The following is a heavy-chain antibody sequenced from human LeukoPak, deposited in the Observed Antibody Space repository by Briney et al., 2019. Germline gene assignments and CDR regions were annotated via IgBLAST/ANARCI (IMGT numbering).Heavy chain of an antibody. CDR3: AKDHESDGYPCLDH. CDR2: ISASGP. J-gene: IGHJ4*02. CDR1: GLTFSRLA. V-gene: IGHV3-23*01. D-gene: IGHD3-22*01. Sequence: PGGSLRLSCAASGLTFSRLAMTWARQAPGKGMEWVSTISASGPYYADAVRGRFTISRDNSKNTMSLQMESLRAEDTAVYYCAKDHESDGYPCLDHWCLGTLVTVSS.